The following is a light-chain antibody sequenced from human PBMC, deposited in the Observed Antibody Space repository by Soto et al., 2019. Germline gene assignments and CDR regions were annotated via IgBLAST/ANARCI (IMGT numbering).Light chain of an antibody. CDR2: EVT. CDR3: SSYANSDTL. J-gene: IGLJ7*01. Sequence: QSALTQPASVSGSPGQSITISCTGTTSDVGTYSLVSWYQQYSGKAPKLIIYEVTKRPSGVSNRFSGSKSGNTASLTVSGFQAADEADYYCSSYANSDTLFGGGTQLTVL. CDR1: TSDVGTYSL. V-gene: IGLV2-23*02.